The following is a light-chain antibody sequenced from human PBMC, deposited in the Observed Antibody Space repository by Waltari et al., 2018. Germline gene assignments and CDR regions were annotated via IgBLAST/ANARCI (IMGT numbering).Light chain of an antibody. J-gene: IGLJ3*02. V-gene: IGLV2-23*01. Sequence: QSALPQPPSVSGAPGQPTTITSSATSSDVGGYNLVSWYQQHPGNAPKLMIYEGSKRPSGVSNRFSGSKSGNTASLTISGLQAEDEADYYCCSYAAGSTWVFGGGTKLTVL. CDR3: CSYAAGSTWV. CDR2: EGS. CDR1: SSDVGGYNL.